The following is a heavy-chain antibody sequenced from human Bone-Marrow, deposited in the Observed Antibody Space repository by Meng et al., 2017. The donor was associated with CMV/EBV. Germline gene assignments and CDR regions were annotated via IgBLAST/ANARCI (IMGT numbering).Heavy chain of an antibody. CDR2: INPSADGT. Sequence: ASVKVSCKASGYTFTGYYMHWVRQAPGQGLEWMGIINPSADGTNYAQKFQGRVTMTRDTATSTVYMELSRLRSDDTAVYYCARDTQGGWFDPWGQGTLVTVSS. J-gene: IGHJ5*02. V-gene: IGHV1-46*01. CDR3: ARDTQGGWFDP. D-gene: IGHD3-16*01. CDR1: GYTFTGYY.